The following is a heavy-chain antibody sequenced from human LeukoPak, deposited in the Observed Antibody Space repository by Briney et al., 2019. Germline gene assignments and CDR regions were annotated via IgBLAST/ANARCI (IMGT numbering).Heavy chain of an antibody. Sequence: PGRSLRLSCAASGFTFSSYAMHWVRQAPGKGLEWVAVISYDGSNKYYADSVKGRFTISRDNAKNSLYLQMNSLRAEDTALYYCAKDRTGYLVYFDYWGQGTLVTVSS. CDR1: GFTFSSYA. CDR3: AKDRTGYLVYFDY. D-gene: IGHD3/OR15-3a*01. V-gene: IGHV3-30-3*01. J-gene: IGHJ4*02. CDR2: ISYDGSNK.